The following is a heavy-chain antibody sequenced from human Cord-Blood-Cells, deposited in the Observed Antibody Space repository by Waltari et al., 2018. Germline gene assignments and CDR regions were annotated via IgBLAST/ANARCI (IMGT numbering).Heavy chain of an antibody. CDR1: GFTFSSYV. V-gene: IGHV3-30-3*01. CDR2: ISYDGSNK. CDR3: ARDLRYFDWLLFDY. D-gene: IGHD3-9*01. J-gene: IGHJ4*02. Sequence: QVQLVASGGGVVQPGRSLRLSCAASGFTFSSYVMTWVRQAPGKGLEWVAVISYDGSNKYYADSVKGRFTISRDNSKNTLYLQMNSLRAEDTAVYYCARDLRYFDWLLFDYWGQGTLVTVSS.